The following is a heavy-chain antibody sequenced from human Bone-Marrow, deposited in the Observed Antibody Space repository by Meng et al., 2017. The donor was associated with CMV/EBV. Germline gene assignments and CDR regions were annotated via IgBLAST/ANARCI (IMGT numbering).Heavy chain of an antibody. CDR2: IRPDGTTK. CDR1: GFTFSRHV. CDR3: VKEELGMGDD. J-gene: IGHJ4*02. Sequence: GGSLKISCAASGFTFSRHVMQWVRQAPGKGLEWVAFIRPDGTTKGHADSVRGRFTISRDNSENMLYLQMNSLRAGDTAVYYCVKEELGMGDDWGQGTLVTVSS. D-gene: IGHD3-10*01. V-gene: IGHV3-30*02.